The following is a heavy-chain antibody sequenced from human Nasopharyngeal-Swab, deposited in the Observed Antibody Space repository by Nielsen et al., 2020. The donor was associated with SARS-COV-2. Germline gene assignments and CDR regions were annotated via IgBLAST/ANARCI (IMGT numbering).Heavy chain of an antibody. D-gene: IGHD6-13*01. CDR2: IYYSGST. V-gene: IGHV4-39*07. Sequence: ESLKISCTVSGGSISSSSYYWGWIRQPPGKGLEWIGSIYYSGSTYYNPSLKSRVTISVDTSKNQFSLKLSSVTAADTAVYYCVGSSRYGDYYYYYGMDVWGQGTTVTVSS. CDR3: VGSSRYGDYYYYYGMDV. J-gene: IGHJ6*02. CDR1: GGSISSSSYY.